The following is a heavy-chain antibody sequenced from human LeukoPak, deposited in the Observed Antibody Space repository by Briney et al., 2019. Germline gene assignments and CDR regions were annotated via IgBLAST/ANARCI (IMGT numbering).Heavy chain of an antibody. D-gene: IGHD3-10*01. CDR2: IYHIGST. Sequence: SETLSLTCNVSGYSISSGHYWSGIRQPPGKGLEGSGSIYHIGSTYNNPSLKSRVTISVDTSKNQFSLHLNSVPAAVRALSSCERARITMFRGAMMPDSFDVWGQGAMVTVSS. CDR3: ERARITMFRGAMMPDSFDV. J-gene: IGHJ3*01. V-gene: IGHV4-38-2*02. CDR1: GYSISSGHY.